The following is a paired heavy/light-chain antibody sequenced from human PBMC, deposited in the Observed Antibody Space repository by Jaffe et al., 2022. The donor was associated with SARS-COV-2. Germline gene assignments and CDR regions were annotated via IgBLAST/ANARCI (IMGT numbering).Light chain of an antibody. Sequence: QSALSQPRSVSGSPGQSVTISCTGTSSDVGTYKTVSWYQQHPGKAPKLMIFDVSKRPSGVPDRFSGSRSGNTASLTISGLQGEDEADYYCCAYAGRYTFVFGTGTQVAVL. CDR1: SSDVGTYKT. V-gene: IGLV2-11*01. J-gene: IGLJ1*01. CDR3: CAYAGRYTFV. CDR2: DVS.
Heavy chain of an antibody. J-gene: IGHJ4*02. CDR1: GYTFTSYW. CDR2: IYCGDSDT. D-gene: IGHD3-3*01. V-gene: IGHV5-51*01. CDR3: ARSDGVAILDY. Sequence: EVQLVQSGAEVKRPGESLKISCEASGYTFTSYWIGWVRQMPGKGLEWVGIIYCGDSDTRYSPSFQGQVTISADKSISTAYLQWSSLKASDTAIYYCARSDGVAILDYWGQGTLVTVSS.